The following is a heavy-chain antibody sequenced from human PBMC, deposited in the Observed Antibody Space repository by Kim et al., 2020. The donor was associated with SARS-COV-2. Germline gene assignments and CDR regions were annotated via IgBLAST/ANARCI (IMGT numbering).Heavy chain of an antibody. CDR1: GFTVSSNY. CDR3: ARTLERLGRPLLYHFDY. V-gene: IGHV3-53*01. D-gene: IGHD2-2*02. J-gene: IGHJ4*02. CDR2: IYSGGST. Sequence: GGSLRLSCAASGFTVSSNYMSWVRQAPGKGLEWVSVIYSGGSTYYADSVKGRFTISRDNSKNTLYLQMNSLRAEDTAVYYCARTLERLGRPLLYHFDYWGQGTLVTVSS.